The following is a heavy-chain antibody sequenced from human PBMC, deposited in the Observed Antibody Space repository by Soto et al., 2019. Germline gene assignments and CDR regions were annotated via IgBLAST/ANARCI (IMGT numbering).Heavy chain of an antibody. Sequence: GGSLRLSCAASGFTFSSYAMSWVRQAPGKGLEWVSTISASGGSTYYADSVKGRFTISRDNSKNTLYLQMNSLRAEDTAIYYCAKRIYPAVVTYFDYWGQGTLVTVSS. J-gene: IGHJ4*02. CDR3: AKRIYPAVVTYFDY. V-gene: IGHV3-23*01. CDR2: ISASGGST. CDR1: GFTFSSYA. D-gene: IGHD6-19*01.